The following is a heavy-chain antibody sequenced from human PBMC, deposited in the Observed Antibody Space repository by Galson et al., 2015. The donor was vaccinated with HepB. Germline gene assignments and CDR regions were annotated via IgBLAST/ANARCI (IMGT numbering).Heavy chain of an antibody. CDR1: GFTFSSYA. D-gene: IGHD2-15*01. CDR2: ISGSGGGT. CDR3: AKARMPYYYMDV. Sequence: SLRLSCAASGFTFSSYAMTWVRQAPGKGLEWVSTISGSGGGTYYADSVKGRFTISRDNSKNTLYLQMNSLRAEDTAVYYCAKARMPYYYMDVWGKGTTVTVSS. V-gene: IGHV3-23*01. J-gene: IGHJ6*03.